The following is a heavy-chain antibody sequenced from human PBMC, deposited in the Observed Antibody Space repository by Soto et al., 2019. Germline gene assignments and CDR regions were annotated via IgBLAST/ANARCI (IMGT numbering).Heavy chain of an antibody. D-gene: IGHD2-15*01. CDR1: GFTFDDYA. Sequence: GGSLRLSCAASGFTFDDYAMHWVRQAPGKGLEWVSLISGDGGSTYYADSVKGRFTISRDNSKNSLYLQMNSLRTDDTALYYCAGGRYCSGGSCYYYYYGMDVWGQGTTVTVSS. J-gene: IGHJ6*02. V-gene: IGHV3-43*02. CDR2: ISGDGGST. CDR3: AGGRYCSGGSCYYYYYGMDV.